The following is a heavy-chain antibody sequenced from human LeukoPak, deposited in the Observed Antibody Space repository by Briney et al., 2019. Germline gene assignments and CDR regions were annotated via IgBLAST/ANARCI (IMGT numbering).Heavy chain of an antibody. V-gene: IGHV4-4*02. CDR3: ARASHWNQLHYFDY. D-gene: IGHD1-1*01. CDR2: SYHSGST. J-gene: IGHJ4*02. CDR1: GGSISSSNW. Sequence: SGTLSLTCAVSGGSISSSNWWSWVRQPPGKGLEWIGESYHSGSTNYNPSLKSRVTISVDKSKNQFSLKLSSVTAADTAVYYCARASHWNQLHYFDYWGQGTLVTVSS.